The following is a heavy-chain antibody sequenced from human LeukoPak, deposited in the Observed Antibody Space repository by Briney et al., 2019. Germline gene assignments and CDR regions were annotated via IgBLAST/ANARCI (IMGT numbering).Heavy chain of an antibody. CDR2: INHSGST. CDR1: GGSFSGYY. D-gene: IGHD3-3*01. Sequence: SETLSLTCAVYGGSFSGYYWSWIRQPPGKGLEWIGEINHSGSTNYNPSLKSRVTISVDTSKNQFSLKLSSVTAADTAVYYCARVVTIFGVVPDYYYYMDVRGKGTTVTVSS. J-gene: IGHJ6*03. CDR3: ARVVTIFGVVPDYYYYMDV. V-gene: IGHV4-34*01.